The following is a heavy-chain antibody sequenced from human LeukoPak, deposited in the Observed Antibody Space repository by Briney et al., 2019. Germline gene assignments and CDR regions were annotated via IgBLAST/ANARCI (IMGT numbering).Heavy chain of an antibody. CDR1: GGPFSGYF. Sequence: SETLSLTCAVSGGPFSGYFWSWIRQSSGKGLEWIGEIHNSGTTNYNPSLNSRVTISEDTSKNQFYLNPSSVTAADTAVYYCARRYYYNLGSFPFDFWGQGTLVTVSS. CDR3: ARRYYYNLGSFPFDF. CDR2: IHNSGTT. J-gene: IGHJ4*02. D-gene: IGHD3-10*01. V-gene: IGHV4-34*01.